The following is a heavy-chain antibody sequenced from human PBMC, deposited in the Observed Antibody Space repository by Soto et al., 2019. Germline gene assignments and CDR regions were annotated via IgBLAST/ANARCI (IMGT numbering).Heavy chain of an antibody. J-gene: IGHJ4*02. CDR1: GYTFTGYY. D-gene: IGHD2-2*01. CDR3: ARGNFLFSSAIPGYYFDY. Sequence: VASVKVSCKASGYTFTGYYMHWVRQAPGQGLEWMGWINPNSGGTNYAQKFQGWVTMTRDTSISTAYMELSRLRSDDTAVYYCARGNFLFSSAIPGYYFDYWGQGTLVTVSS. V-gene: IGHV1-2*04. CDR2: INPNSGGT.